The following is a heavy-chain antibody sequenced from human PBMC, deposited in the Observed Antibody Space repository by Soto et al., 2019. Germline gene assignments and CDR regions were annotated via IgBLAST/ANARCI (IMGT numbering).Heavy chain of an antibody. Sequence: QVQLVQSGAEVKKPGSSVKVSCKASGGTFSSYAISWVRQAPGQGLEWMGGIIPISDTTNYAQKFHGRVTITSVESSSTAYMELSSLISEDTAVYYCARSQGSSTSLEIYYYYYYGMDVWGQGTTVTVSS. V-gene: IGHV1-69*01. CDR2: IIPISDTT. CDR1: GGTFSSYA. CDR3: ARSQGSSTSLEIYYYYYYGMDV. D-gene: IGHD2-2*01. J-gene: IGHJ6*02.